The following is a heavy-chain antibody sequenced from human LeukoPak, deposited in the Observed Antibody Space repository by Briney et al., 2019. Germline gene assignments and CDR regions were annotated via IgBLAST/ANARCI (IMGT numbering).Heavy chain of an antibody. CDR3: ARARSWGESGFDY. CDR2: TYYRSKWYN. CDR1: GDTVSYNSAA. V-gene: IGHV6-1*01. Sequence: SQTLSLTCAISGDTVSYNSAAWNWIRQSPSSGLEWLGRTYYRSKWYNDYAVSVKSRITINPDTSKNQFSLQLNSVTPEDTAVYYYARARSWGESGFDYWGQGTLVTVSS. D-gene: IGHD6-13*01. J-gene: IGHJ4*02.